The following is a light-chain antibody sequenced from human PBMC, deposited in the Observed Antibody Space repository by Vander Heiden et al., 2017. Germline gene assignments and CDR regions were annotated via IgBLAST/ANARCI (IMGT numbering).Light chain of an antibody. CDR3: QQNTYWWT. V-gene: IGKV3-11*01. J-gene: IGKJ1*01. CDR1: QSVTTH. Sequence: VLTQSPGTLSLSPGERATLSCRASQSVTTHLAWYQQKPGQAPRLLIFDTSYRATGIPAMCSSSGSGTYFTITISSLEPEDFAVYYCQQNTYWWTFGQGTKVEIK. CDR2: DTS.